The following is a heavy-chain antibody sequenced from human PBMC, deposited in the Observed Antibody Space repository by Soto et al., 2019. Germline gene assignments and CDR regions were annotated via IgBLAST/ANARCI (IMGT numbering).Heavy chain of an antibody. D-gene: IGHD6-19*01. V-gene: IGHV1-18*01. CDR3: ARDLAVGLVDY. Sequence: QVQLVQSGAEVKKPGASVKVSCKASGYTFTSYGISWVRQAPGQGLEWMGWISAYNGNTNYAQKLQGRXTXTXXPSTSTAYMELRSLRSDDTAVYYCARDLAVGLVDYWGQGTLVTVSS. J-gene: IGHJ4*02. CDR1: GYTFTSYG. CDR2: ISAYNGNT.